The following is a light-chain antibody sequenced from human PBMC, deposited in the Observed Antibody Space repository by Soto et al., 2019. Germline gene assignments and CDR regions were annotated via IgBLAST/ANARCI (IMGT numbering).Light chain of an antibody. CDR3: QQYDNLPLT. V-gene: IGKV1-33*01. CDR2: DAS. J-gene: IGKJ3*01. CDR1: QDISNY. Sequence: DIQMPQSPSSLSASVGDRVTITCQASQDISNYLNWYQQKPGKDPKLLIYDASNLETGVPSRFSGSGSGTDFTFTISSLQPEDIATYYCQQYDNLPLTFGPGTKVDIK.